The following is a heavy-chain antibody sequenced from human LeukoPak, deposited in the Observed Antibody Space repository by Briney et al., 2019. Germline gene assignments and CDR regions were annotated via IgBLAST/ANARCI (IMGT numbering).Heavy chain of an antibody. V-gene: IGHV4-39*01. Sequence: SETLSLTCGVSGGSISSSGYYWAWIRQPPGAGLEWIGSISYTGTTYYNPSLKSRLTISADRSKNQFSLKLTSVTAADTAVYYCARRRIVATIDYWGQGTLVTVSS. J-gene: IGHJ4*02. D-gene: IGHD5-12*01. CDR1: GGSISSSGYY. CDR3: ARRRIVATIDY. CDR2: ISYTGTT.